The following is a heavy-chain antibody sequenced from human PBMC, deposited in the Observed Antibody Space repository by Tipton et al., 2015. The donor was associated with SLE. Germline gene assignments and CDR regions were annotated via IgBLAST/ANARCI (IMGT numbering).Heavy chain of an antibody. Sequence: LVSYDMYWVRQAPGKGLEWVAIIWYDGSKQYYADSVKGRFTISRDNAKNSLYLQMNSLRAEDTAVYYCARDQGYNWNHFDYWGQGTLVTVSS. D-gene: IGHD1-20*01. CDR1: LVSYD. CDR2: IWYDGSKQ. V-gene: IGHV3-33*07. CDR3: ARDQGYNWNHFDY. J-gene: IGHJ4*02.